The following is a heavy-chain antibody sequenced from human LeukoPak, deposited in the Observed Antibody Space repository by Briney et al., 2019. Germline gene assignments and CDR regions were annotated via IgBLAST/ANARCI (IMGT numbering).Heavy chain of an antibody. CDR1: GDSVSSNSAA. CDR2: TYYRSKWFN. J-gene: IGHJ2*01. CDR3: ARSRNKYFAL. V-gene: IGHV6-1*03. Sequence: SQTLSLTCAISGDSVSSNSAAWNWIRLSPSRGLEWLGRTYYRSKWFNDYAVLVNISITINADTSKNQFSLQLNSVTPEDTAVYYCARSRNKYFALWGRGTLVTVSS.